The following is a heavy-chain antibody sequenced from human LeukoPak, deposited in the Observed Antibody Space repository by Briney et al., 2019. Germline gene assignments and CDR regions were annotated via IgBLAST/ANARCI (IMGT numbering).Heavy chain of an antibody. CDR3: ARDLEAYCGGDCPPRFDY. V-gene: IGHV3-33*08. CDR1: GFSFSDSV. J-gene: IGHJ4*02. D-gene: IGHD2-21*02. Sequence: PGGSLRLSCVASGFSFSDSVIHRVRQAPGKGLEWVAVIWYDGSNKYYADSVKGRFTISRDNSKNTLYLQMNSLRAEDTAVYYCARDLEAYCGGDCPPRFDYWGQGTLVTVSS. CDR2: IWYDGSNK.